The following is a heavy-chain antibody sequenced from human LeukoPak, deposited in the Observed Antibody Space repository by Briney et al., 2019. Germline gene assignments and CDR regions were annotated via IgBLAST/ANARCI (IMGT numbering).Heavy chain of an antibody. J-gene: IGHJ5*02. CDR3: AKVSGYCSGTSCFPHGQWWFDP. V-gene: IGHV3-23*01. Sequence: PGGSLRLSCAASGFTFSTYAMSWVRQAPGMGLEWVSAISGSGGSTYYADSVKGRFTISRDSSKSTLFLQMNSLRAEDTAVYYCAKVSGYCSGTSCFPHGQWWFDPWGQGTLVTVSS. D-gene: IGHD2-2*01. CDR1: GFTFSTYA. CDR2: ISGSGGST.